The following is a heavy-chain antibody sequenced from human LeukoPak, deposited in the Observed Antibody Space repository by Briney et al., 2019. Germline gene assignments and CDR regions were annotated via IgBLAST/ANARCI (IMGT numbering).Heavy chain of an antibody. Sequence: AGGSLRLSCAASGFTFSSYAMSWVRQAPGKGLEWVSYISSSGSTIYYADSVKGRFTISRDNAKNSLYLQMNSLGAEDTAVYYCAREDIRGSGYDLDYWGQGTLVTVSS. V-gene: IGHV3-48*04. CDR1: GFTFSSYA. CDR2: ISSSGSTI. D-gene: IGHD5-12*01. CDR3: AREDIRGSGYDLDY. J-gene: IGHJ4*02.